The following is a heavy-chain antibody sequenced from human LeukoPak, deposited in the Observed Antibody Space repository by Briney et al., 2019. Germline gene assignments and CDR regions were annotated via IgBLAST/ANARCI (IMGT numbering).Heavy chain of an antibody. CDR1: GFTFSRYG. Sequence: GGSLRLSCAASGFTFSRYGMHWVRQAPGKGLEWVAVIWYDGSNKYYADSVKGRFTISRDNSKNTLYLQMNSLRAEDTAVYYCARDQGSSTTTYYFDYWGQGTLVTVSS. CDR3: ARDQGSSTTTYYFDY. CDR2: IWYDGSNK. D-gene: IGHD4-11*01. J-gene: IGHJ4*02. V-gene: IGHV3-33*08.